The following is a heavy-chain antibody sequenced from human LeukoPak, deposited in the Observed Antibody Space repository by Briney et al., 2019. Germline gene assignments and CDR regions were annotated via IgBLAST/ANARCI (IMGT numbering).Heavy chain of an antibody. V-gene: IGHV1-18*01. D-gene: IGHD3-22*01. CDR3: AREKVDDSSGDYYYYGMDV. CDR1: GYTFTSYG. CDR2: ISAYNGNT. Sequence: ASVKVSCKASGYTFTSYGISWVRQAPGQGLEWMGWISAYNGNTNYAQKLQGRVTMTTDTSTSTAYMELRSLRSDDTAVYYCAREKVDDSSGDYYYYGMDVWGQGTTVTVSS. J-gene: IGHJ6*02.